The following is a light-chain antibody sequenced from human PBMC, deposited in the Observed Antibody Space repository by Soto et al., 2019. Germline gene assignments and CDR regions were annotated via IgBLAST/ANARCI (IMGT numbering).Light chain of an antibody. J-gene: IGKJ1*01. CDR3: PQYGSAPET. CDR2: GAS. CDR1: QSVSSNY. V-gene: IGKV3-20*01. Sequence: EIVLTQSPGTLSLSPGERATLSCRASQSVSSNYLAWYQQKPGQAPRLLIHGASSRATGIPDRFSGSGSGTDFTLTISRLAPEDFAVYYCPQYGSAPETFGQGTKVQVK.